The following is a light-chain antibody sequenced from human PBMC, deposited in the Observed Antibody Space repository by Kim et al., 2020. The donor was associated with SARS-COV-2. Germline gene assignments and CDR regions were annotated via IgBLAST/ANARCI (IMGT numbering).Light chain of an antibody. CDR2: RDT. Sequence: SYELTQPLSVSVALGQTARITCGGNNIVTKNVHWYQQKPGQAPVLVMYRDTNRPSGIPERFSGSNSGNTATLTISRAQAGDEADYYCQAWDSSTWVFGG. J-gene: IGLJ3*02. CDR1: NIVTKN. V-gene: IGLV3-9*01. CDR3: QAWDSSTWV.